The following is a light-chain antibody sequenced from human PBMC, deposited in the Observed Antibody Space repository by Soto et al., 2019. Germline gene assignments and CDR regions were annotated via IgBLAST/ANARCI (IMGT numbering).Light chain of an antibody. CDR3: QQLKSYLT. CDR1: QDIGSY. J-gene: IGKJ3*01. V-gene: IGKV1-9*01. CDR2: AAS. Sequence: DIQLTQSPSFLSASVGDRVSITCRASQDIGSYLAWYQQEPGKAPKLLIYAASTLQSGVPSRFSGFGSGTEFTLTISNLQPDDFATYYCQQLKSYLTFGPGTRVDI.